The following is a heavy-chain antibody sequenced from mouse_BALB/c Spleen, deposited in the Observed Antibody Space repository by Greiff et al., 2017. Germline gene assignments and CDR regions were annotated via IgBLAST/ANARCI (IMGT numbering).Heavy chain of an antibody. CDR2: IDPENGDT. D-gene: IGHD1-2*01. Sequence: VQLQQSGAELVRSGASVKLSCTASGFNIKDYYMHWVKQRPEQGLEWIGWIDPENGDTEYAPKFQGKATMTADTSSNTAYLQLSSLTSEDTAVYYCNADHHYYGYGYWGQGTTLTVSS. V-gene: IGHV14-4*02. CDR3: NADHHYYGYGY. CDR1: GFNIKDYY. J-gene: IGHJ2*01.